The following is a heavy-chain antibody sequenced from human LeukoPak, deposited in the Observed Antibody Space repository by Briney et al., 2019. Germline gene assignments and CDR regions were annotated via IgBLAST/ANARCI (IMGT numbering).Heavy chain of an antibody. J-gene: IGHJ4*02. CDR3: ARFHSAYDFEGFDY. V-gene: IGHV3-7*03. D-gene: IGHD5-12*01. CDR2: IKQDGSET. Sequence: GGSLRLSCAASGFTFNSYCMSWVRQAPGKGPEWVANIKQDGSETYYVDSVEGRFTISRDNAKNSLYLQMNSLRAEDTAVYYCARFHSAYDFEGFDYWGQGTLVTVSS. CDR1: GFTFNSYC.